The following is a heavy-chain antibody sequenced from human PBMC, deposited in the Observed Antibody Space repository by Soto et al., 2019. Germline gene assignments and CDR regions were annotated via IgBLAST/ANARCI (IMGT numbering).Heavy chain of an antibody. D-gene: IGHD1-7*01. V-gene: IGHV1-24*01. J-gene: IGHJ4*02. CDR1: GYTLTELS. Sequence: ASVKVSCKVSGYTLTELSMHWVRQAPGKGLEWMGGFDPEDGETIYAQKFQGRVTMTEDTSTDTAYMELSSLRSEDTAVYYCATDPELELRSASFDYWGQGTLVTVSS. CDR3: ATDPELELRSASFDY. CDR2: FDPEDGET.